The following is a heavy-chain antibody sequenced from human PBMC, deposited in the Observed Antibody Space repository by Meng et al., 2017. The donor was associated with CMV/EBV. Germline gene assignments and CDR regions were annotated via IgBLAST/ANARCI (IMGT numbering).Heavy chain of an antibody. J-gene: IGHJ6*02. CDR1: GFTFSDYY. V-gene: IGHV3-11*04. CDR3: ARDNIVVVPAATDCYYGMDV. Sequence: GGSLRLSCAASGFTFSDYYMSWIRQAPGKGLEWVSYISSRGSTIYYADCVKGRFTISRDNAKNSLYLQMNSLRAEDTAVYYCARDNIVVVPAATDCYYGMDVWGQGATVTVSS. CDR2: ISSRGSTI. D-gene: IGHD2-2*01.